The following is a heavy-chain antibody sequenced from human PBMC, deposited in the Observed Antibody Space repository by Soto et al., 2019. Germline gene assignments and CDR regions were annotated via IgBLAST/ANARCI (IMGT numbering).Heavy chain of an antibody. J-gene: IGHJ4*02. CDR1: GGTFSSYA. Sequence: QVQLVQSGAEVKKPGSSVKVSCKASGGTFSSYAISWVRQAPGQGLEWMGGIIPIFGTANYAQKFQGRVTITADKSTSTAYVEPSSLRSEDTAVYYCARGGYSYGYGFYYFDYWGQGTLVTVSS. V-gene: IGHV1-69*06. D-gene: IGHD5-18*01. CDR3: ARGGYSYGYGFYYFDY. CDR2: IIPIFGTA.